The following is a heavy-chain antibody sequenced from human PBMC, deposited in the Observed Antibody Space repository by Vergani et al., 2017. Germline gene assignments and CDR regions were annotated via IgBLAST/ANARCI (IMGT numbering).Heavy chain of an antibody. CDR2: IWYDGSNK. CDR1: GFTFSSYG. Sequence: QVQLVESGGGVVQPGRSLRLSCAASGFTFSSYGMHWVRQAPGKGLEWVAVIWYDGSNKYYADSVKGRFTISRDNSKNTLYLQMNRLRAEDTAVYYCARAGGIPGYRSSWYWGGWFDPWGQGTLVTVSS. J-gene: IGHJ5*02. D-gene: IGHD6-13*01. V-gene: IGHV3-33*01. CDR3: ARAGGIPGYRSSWYWGGWFDP.